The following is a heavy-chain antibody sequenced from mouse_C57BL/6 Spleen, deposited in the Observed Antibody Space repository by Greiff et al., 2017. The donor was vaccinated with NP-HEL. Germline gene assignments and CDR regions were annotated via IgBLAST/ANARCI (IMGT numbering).Heavy chain of an antibody. CDR1: GYTFTSYW. J-gene: IGHJ4*01. CDR3: ARRDSSNYAMDY. CDR2: IDPYDSYT. V-gene: IGHV1-69*01. Sequence: QVQLQQPGAELVMPGASVKLSCKASGYTFTSYWMHWVKQRPGQGLEWIGEIDPYDSYTKYNQKFKGKATLTVDKSSSTAYMQLSILTSDDSAVYYCARRDSSNYAMDYWGQGTSVTVSS. D-gene: IGHD3-2*02.